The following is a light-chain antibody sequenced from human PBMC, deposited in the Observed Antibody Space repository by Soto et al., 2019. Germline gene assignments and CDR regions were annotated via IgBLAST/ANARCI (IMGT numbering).Light chain of an antibody. CDR2: EVT. CDR3: TSYAGNNNLV. J-gene: IGLJ2*01. V-gene: IGLV2-8*01. CDR1: SSDIGAYNY. Sequence: QSVLTQPPPASGSPGQSVTFSCTGTSSDIGAYNYVSWYQQRPGEAPKLLIYEVTKRRSGVPNRFSGSKSGNTASLTVSALQTDDEADYYCTSYAGNNNLVFGGGTKVTVL.